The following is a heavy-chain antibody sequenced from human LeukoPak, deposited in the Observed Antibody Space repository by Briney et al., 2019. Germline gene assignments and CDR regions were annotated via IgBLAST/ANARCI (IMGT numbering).Heavy chain of an antibody. D-gene: IGHD3-10*01. CDR3: AREAYGSGSYIYFDY. V-gene: IGHV1-2*02. J-gene: IGHJ4*02. CDR1: GYTFTGYY. CDR2: INPNSGGT. Sequence: ASVKVSCKASGYTFTGYYMHWVRQAPGQGLEWMGWINPNSGGTNYAQKFQGRVTMTRDTSISTAYMELSRLRSDDTAVYYCAREAYGSGSYIYFDYWGQGTLVTVSS.